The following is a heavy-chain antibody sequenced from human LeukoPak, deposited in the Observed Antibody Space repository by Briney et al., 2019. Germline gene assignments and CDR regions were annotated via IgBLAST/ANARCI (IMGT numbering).Heavy chain of an antibody. CDR2: INHRGCT. V-gene: IGHV4-34*01. CDR3: ARGRLYYDFWSGYYTFGGRYDY. CDR1: GGSFSGYY. J-gene: IGHJ4*02. Sequence: SETLSLTCAVYGGSFSGYYWSWLRQPPRKGLDGVGEINHRGCTSFKPSLKSRVTLSVGTSKNQFSLKLSSVTAADTAVYYCARGRLYYDFWSGYYTFGGRYDYWGQGTLVTVSS. D-gene: IGHD3-3*01.